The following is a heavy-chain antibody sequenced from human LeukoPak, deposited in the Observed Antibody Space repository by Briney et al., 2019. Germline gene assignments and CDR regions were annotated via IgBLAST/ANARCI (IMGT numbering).Heavy chain of an antibody. J-gene: IGHJ4*02. CDR2: INPNSGGT. Sequence: ASVKVSCKASGYTFTSYGISWVRQAPGQGLEWMGWINPNSGGTNYAQKFQGRVTMTEDTSTDTAYMELSSLRSEDTAVYYCATIGYYDFWSGPQSCDYWGQGTLVTVSS. CDR1: GYTFTSYG. D-gene: IGHD3-3*01. V-gene: IGHV1-18*01. CDR3: ATIGYYDFWSGPQSCDY.